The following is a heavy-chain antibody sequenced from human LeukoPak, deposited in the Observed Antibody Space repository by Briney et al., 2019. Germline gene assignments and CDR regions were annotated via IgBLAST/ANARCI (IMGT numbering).Heavy chain of an antibody. CDR1: ASGDDFTSHS. J-gene: IGHJ4*02. D-gene: IGHD1-1*01. CDR3: AREWNSRATFDY. V-gene: IGHV3-21*05. Sequence: PGGSLRLSCRASASGDDFTSHSMNWVRQAPGKGLEWISYIHSSGNYIFDAASVKGRFTASRDNARNSLYLQMNSLRVEDTAMYYCAREWNSRATFDYWGQGTLVTVSS. CDR2: IHSSGNYI.